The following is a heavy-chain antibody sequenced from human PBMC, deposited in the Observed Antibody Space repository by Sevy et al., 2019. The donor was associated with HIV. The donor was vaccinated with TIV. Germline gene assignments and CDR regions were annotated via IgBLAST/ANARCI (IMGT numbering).Heavy chain of an antibody. CDR1: GFTFSNYG. CDR3: ARAIREQWPRYGMDV. CDR2: IWYDGSNK. V-gene: IGHV3-33*01. J-gene: IGHJ6*02. Sequence: GGSLRLSCAASGFTFSNYGMHWVRQAPGKGLEWVAVIWYDGSNKYYADSVKGRFTISRDNSKNTLYLQMNSLRAEDTAVYYCARAIREQWPRYGMDVWGQGTTVTVS. D-gene: IGHD6-19*01.